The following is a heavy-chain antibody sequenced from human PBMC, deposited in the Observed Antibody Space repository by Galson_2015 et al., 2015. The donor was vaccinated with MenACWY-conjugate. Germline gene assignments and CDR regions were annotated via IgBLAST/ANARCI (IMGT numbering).Heavy chain of an antibody. D-gene: IGHD3-16*01. CDR2: ISPLDSKT. CDR3: ARRPAGGRGMDL. J-gene: IGHJ5*02. Sequence: QSGAEVKKPGESLRISCKASGYSFINYWIGWVRQMPGKGLEWMGLISPLDSKTRYSPAFQGRVTISADNSITTAYLQWNSLQASDTAMYYCARRPAGGRGMDLWGQGTLVTVSS. V-gene: IGHV5-51*01. CDR1: GYSFINYW.